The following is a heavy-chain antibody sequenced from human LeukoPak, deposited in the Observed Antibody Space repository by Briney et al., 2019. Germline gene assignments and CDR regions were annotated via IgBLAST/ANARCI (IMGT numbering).Heavy chain of an antibody. V-gene: IGHV3-23*01. CDR3: AKSPGILTGAFDY. CDR2: ISGSDGST. D-gene: IGHD3-9*01. CDR1: GFTFSSYA. J-gene: IGHJ4*02. Sequence: PGGSLRLSCAASGFTFSSYAMSWVRQAPGKGLEGVSAISGSDGSTYYADSVKGRFTISRDNSKNTLYLQMNSLRAEDTAVYYCAKSPGILTGAFDYWGQGTLVTVSS.